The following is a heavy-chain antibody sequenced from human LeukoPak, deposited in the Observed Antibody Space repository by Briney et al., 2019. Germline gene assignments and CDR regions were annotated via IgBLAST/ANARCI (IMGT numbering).Heavy chain of an antibody. CDR3: ARASEYSSSPPDY. Sequence: SETLSLTCTVSGGSISSSSYYWGWIRQPPGKGLEWIGSIYHSGSTYYNPSLKSRVTISVDTSKNQFSLKLSSVTAADTAVYYCARASEYSSSPPDYWGQGILVTVSS. CDR2: IYHSGST. J-gene: IGHJ4*02. D-gene: IGHD6-6*01. V-gene: IGHV4-39*07. CDR1: GGSISSSSYY.